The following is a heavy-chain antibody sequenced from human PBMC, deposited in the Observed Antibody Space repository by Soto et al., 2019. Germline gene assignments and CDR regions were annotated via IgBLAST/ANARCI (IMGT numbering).Heavy chain of an antibody. Sequence: SETLSLTCTVSGGSLSGYFWSWIRQPPGKGLEWIGYIYYSGSTNYTPSPKRRVTMSVDTSKNQMSLKLRSVTAADTAVDYCAREMYSSGSSPSDHWGEGTVVTV. CDR3: AREMYSSGSSPSDH. CDR1: GGSLSGYF. D-gene: IGHD3-22*01. J-gene: IGHJ4*02. V-gene: IGHV4-59*01. CDR2: IYYSGST.